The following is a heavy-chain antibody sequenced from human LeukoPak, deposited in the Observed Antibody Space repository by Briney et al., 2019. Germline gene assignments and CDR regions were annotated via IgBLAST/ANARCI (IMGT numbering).Heavy chain of an antibody. CDR2: IYYSGST. Sequence: PSETLSLTCTVSGGSISSSSYYWGWIRQPPGKGLEWIGSIYYSGSTYYSPSLKSRVTISVDTSKNQFSLKLSSVTAADTAVYYCARDESYYYDSSGYSVNFDYWGQGTLVTVSS. CDR3: ARDESYYYDSSGYSVNFDY. CDR1: GGSISSSSYY. J-gene: IGHJ4*02. V-gene: IGHV4-39*01. D-gene: IGHD3-22*01.